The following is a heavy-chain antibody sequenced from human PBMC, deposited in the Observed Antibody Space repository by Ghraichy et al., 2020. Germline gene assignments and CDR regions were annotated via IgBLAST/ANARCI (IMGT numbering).Heavy chain of an antibody. CDR2: IYYSGST. Sequence: LETLSLTCTVSGGSISSSSYYWGWIRQPPGKGLEWIGSIYYSGSTYYNPSLKSRVTISVDTSKNQFSLKLSSVTAADTAVYYCARLGGFTMVRGVLYNWFDPWGQGTLVTVSS. D-gene: IGHD3-10*01. CDR1: GGSISSSSYY. V-gene: IGHV4-39*01. CDR3: ARLGGFTMVRGVLYNWFDP. J-gene: IGHJ5*02.